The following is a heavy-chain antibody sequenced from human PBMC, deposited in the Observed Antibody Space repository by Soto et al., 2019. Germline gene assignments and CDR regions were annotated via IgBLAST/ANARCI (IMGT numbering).Heavy chain of an antibody. V-gene: IGHV4-59*08. CDR1: GGSISSYY. D-gene: IGHD5-18*01. J-gene: IGHJ6*03. Sequence: KPSETLSLTCTVSGGSISSYYWSRIRQPPGKGLEWIGYIYYSGSTNYNPSLKSRVTISVDTSKNQFSLKLSSVTAADTAVYYCARQLWFVYDYYYYMDVWGKGTTVTVSS. CDR2: IYYSGST. CDR3: ARQLWFVYDYYYYMDV.